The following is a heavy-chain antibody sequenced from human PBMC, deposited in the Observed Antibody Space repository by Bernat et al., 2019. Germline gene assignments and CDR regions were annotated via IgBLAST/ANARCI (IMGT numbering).Heavy chain of an antibody. V-gene: IGHV3-21*01. D-gene: IGHD3-3*01. CDR2: ISSSSSYI. CDR3: ARDFFVKSGYYGMDV. CDR1: GFTFSSYS. Sequence: EVQLVESGGGLVKPGGSLRLSCAASGFTFSSYSMNWVRQAPGKGLEWVSSISSSSSYIYYADSVKGRFTISRDNAKNSLHLQMNSLRAEDTAVYYCARDFFVKSGYYGMDVWGQGTTVTVSS. J-gene: IGHJ6*02.